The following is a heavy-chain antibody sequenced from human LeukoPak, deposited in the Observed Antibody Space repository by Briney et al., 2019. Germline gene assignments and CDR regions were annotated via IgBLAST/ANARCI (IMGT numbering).Heavy chain of an antibody. CDR3: ARAVRQSEYDY. CDR1: GFTFSSYD. CDR2: IGTAGDT. J-gene: IGHJ4*02. D-gene: IGHD2/OR15-2a*01. Sequence: GGSLRLSCAASGFTFSSYDMHWVRQATGKGLEWASAIGTAGDTYYPGSVKGRFTISRENAKNSLYLQMNSLRAGDTAVYYCARAVRQSEYDYWGQGTLVTVSS. V-gene: IGHV3-13*01.